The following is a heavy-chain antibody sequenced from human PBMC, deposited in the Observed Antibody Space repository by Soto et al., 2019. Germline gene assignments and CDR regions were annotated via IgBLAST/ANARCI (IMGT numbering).Heavy chain of an antibody. J-gene: IGHJ5*02. D-gene: IGHD4-17*01. CDR2: ISYDGSNK. V-gene: IGHV3-30*04. Sequence: QVQLVESGGGVVQPGRSLRLSCAASGFTFISYAIHWVRQAPGKGLEWVAVISYDGSNKYYADSVKGRFTISRDNSKNILYLQMNSLRAEDTAVYYCVRGYDYGDYEYWFDPWGQGTLVTVSS. CDR1: GFTFISYA. CDR3: VRGYDYGDYEYWFDP.